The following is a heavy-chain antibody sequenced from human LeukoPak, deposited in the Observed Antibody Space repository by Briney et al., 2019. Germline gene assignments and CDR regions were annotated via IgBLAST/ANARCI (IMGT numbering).Heavy chain of an antibody. V-gene: IGHV3-21*01. D-gene: IGHD5-12*01. CDR1: GFAFSIYS. Sequence: GGSLRLSCAASGFAFSIYSMNWVRQAPGKGLEWVSLINSGSSYIYYADSVKGRFTISRDNAKNSLYLHMNSLGAEDTAVYYCARVFSGEDAFDIWGQGTMVTVSS. CDR3: ARVFSGEDAFDI. CDR2: INSGSSYI. J-gene: IGHJ3*02.